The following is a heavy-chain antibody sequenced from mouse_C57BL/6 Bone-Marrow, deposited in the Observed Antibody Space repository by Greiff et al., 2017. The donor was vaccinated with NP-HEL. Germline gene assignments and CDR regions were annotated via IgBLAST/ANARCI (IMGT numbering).Heavy chain of an antibody. Sequence: VQLQQSGAELVRPGASVTLSCKASGYTFTDYEMHWVKQTPVHGLEWIGAIDPETGGNAYNQKFKGKAILTADKSSSTAYMELRSLTSEDSAVYYCTRLDGNYVGWGQGTTLTVSS. J-gene: IGHJ2*01. CDR2: IDPETGGN. CDR1: GYTFTDYE. CDR3: TRLDGNYVG. D-gene: IGHD2-1*01. V-gene: IGHV1-15*01.